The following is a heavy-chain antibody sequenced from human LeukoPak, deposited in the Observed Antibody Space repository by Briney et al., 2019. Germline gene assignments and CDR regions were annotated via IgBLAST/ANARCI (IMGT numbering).Heavy chain of an antibody. J-gene: IGHJ1*01. CDR2: IASSGSTI. D-gene: IGHD3-22*01. CDR1: GFTFSNYE. CDR3: ATSRGYFFRWFQH. Sequence: PGGSLRLSCSASGFTFSNYEMNWVRQAPGKGLEWVSYIASSGSTIYYADSVKRRFTIPRDNAKSSLYLQMNSLRADDTAVYYCATSRGYFFRWFQHWGQGTLVTVSS. V-gene: IGHV3-48*03.